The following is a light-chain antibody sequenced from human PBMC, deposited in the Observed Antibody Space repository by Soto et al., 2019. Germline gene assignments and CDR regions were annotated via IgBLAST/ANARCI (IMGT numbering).Light chain of an antibody. V-gene: IGKV3-20*01. CDR2: GAS. Sequence: EIVLTQSPGTLSLSPVERATLSGMASQSVSSSQLAWYQQKPGQAPRLLMYGASSRATGIPDRLSGSGSGTDFTLTISRLEPEDFAVYYCQQYGSSPITFGQGTRLEIK. J-gene: IGKJ5*01. CDR1: QSVSSSQ. CDR3: QQYGSSPIT.